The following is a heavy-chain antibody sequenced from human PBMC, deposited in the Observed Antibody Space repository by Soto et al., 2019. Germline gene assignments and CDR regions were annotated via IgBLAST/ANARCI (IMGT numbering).Heavy chain of an antibody. J-gene: IGHJ5*02. CDR2: INYSGRT. V-gene: IGHV4-59*01. D-gene: IGHD3-16*02. CDR3: AREYYDYVWGNYPQGWFDP. Sequence: QVHLQESGPGLVKPSETLSLTCTVSGGSISSYQWTWIRQPPGKGLEWIGYINYSGRTNYNPSLTSRVTISVDTSKNQFSMKLDSVTAADTAVYYCAREYYDYVWGNYPQGWFDPWGQGTLVTVSS. CDR1: GGSISSYQ.